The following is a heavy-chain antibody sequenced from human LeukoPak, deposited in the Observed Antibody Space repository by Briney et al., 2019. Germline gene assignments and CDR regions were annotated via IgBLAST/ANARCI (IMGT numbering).Heavy chain of an antibody. V-gene: IGHV4-39*01. CDR3: ARGSQVDDFWSGYRAPLDY. CDR2: IYYSGSA. D-gene: IGHD3-3*01. CDR1: GGSISSSGYY. J-gene: IGHJ4*02. Sequence: SETLSLTCTVPGGSISSSGYYWSWIRQPPGKGLEWIGTIYYSGSAYYNPSLKTQVTISVDTSKNQFSLKLSSVTAADTAVYFCARGSQVDDFWSGYRAPLDYWGQGTLVTVSS.